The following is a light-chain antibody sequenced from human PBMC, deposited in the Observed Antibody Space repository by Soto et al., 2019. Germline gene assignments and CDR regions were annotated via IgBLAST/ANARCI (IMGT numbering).Light chain of an antibody. CDR1: QSVSSYY. J-gene: IGKJ1*01. Sequence: EIVLTQSPGTLSLSPGARAPLSCRASQSVSSYYLAWYQQKPGQAPRLLIYAASSRATGIPDRFSGGGSGTDFTLTISRLEPEDFAVYYCQQYGTSSTFGQGTKVDI. CDR2: AAS. CDR3: QQYGTSST. V-gene: IGKV3-20*01.